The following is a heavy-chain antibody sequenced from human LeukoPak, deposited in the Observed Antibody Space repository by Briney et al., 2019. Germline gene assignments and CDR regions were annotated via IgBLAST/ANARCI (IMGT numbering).Heavy chain of an antibody. CDR3: ASSSAYCSGGSCTYYYYYYGMDV. V-gene: IGHV3-15*01. J-gene: IGHJ6*02. CDR1: GFTFSDAW. CDR2: IKSKTDGGTT. Sequence: GGSLRLSCAASGFTFSDAWMSWVRQAPGKGLEWVGRIKSKTDGGTTDYAAPVKGRFTISRDDSKNTLYLQMNSLKTEDTAVYYCASSSAYCSGGSCTYYYYYYGMDVWGQGTTVTVSS. D-gene: IGHD2-15*01.